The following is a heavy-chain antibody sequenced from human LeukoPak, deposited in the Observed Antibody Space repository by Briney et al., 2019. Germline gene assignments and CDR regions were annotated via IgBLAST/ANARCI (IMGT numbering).Heavy chain of an antibody. V-gene: IGHV3-23*01. Sequence: GSLRLSCTASGFTLNNDAMSWVRQAPGKGLEWVSAIRGGDTYYAGSVKGRFTISRDNSKNTLYLQMNSLGAEDTAVYFCARDVGYSGYDRNNWFGPWGQGTLVTVSS. J-gene: IGHJ5*02. CDR3: ARDVGYSGYDRNNWFGP. D-gene: IGHD5-12*01. CDR2: IRGGDT. CDR1: GFTLNNDA.